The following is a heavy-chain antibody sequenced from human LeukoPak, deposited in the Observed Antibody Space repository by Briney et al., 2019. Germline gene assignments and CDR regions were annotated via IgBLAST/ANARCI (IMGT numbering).Heavy chain of an antibody. J-gene: IGHJ3*02. CDR3: AGGSGYAPKGAFDI. V-gene: IGHV3-11*04. Sequence: GGSLRLSCAASGFTFSDYYMSWVRQAPGKGLEWVSYISSSGSTIYYADSVKGRFTISRDNAKNSLYLQMNSLRAEDTAVYYCAGGSGYAPKGAFDIWGQGTMVTVSS. CDR2: ISSSGSTI. D-gene: IGHD5-12*01. CDR1: GFTFSDYY.